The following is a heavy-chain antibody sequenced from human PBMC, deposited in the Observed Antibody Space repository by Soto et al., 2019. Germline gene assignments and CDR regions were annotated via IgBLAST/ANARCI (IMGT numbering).Heavy chain of an antibody. Sequence: LRLSCAASGFTFRSFTMNWVRQAPGKGLEWVSTISSNSAYIYYTDALRGRFTISRDNAKNSLHLQMNSPRAEDTAVYYCTRDASRDSSARGWFDPWGPGTLVTVSS. D-gene: IGHD6-13*01. V-gene: IGHV3-21*01. CDR1: GFTFRSFT. CDR2: ISSNSAYI. J-gene: IGHJ5*02. CDR3: TRDASRDSSARGWFDP.